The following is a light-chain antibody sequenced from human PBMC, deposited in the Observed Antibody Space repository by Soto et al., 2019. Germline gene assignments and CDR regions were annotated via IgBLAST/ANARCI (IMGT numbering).Light chain of an antibody. CDR3: QQYGSSPPYT. CDR1: QSVSSNY. J-gene: IGKJ2*01. Sequence: EIVLTQSPGTLSLSPGESATLSCWASQSVSSNYLAWYQQKPGQAPRLLIYGASSRATGIPDRFSGSGSGTDFTLTISRVEPEDFAMYYCQQYGSSPPYTFGQETKLEIK. V-gene: IGKV3-20*01. CDR2: GAS.